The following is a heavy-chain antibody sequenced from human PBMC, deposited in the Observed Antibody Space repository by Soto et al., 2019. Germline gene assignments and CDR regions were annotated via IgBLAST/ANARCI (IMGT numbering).Heavy chain of an antibody. V-gene: IGHV1-69*01. J-gene: IGHJ5*02. CDR3: ARGSLIAAAGTNWFDP. D-gene: IGHD6-13*01. CDR2: IIPIFGTA. Sequence: QVQLVQSGAEVKKPGSSVKVSCKASGGTFSSYAISWVRQAPGQGLEWMGGIIPIFGTANYAQKFQGRVTITADESTSTAYMERSSLRSEDTAVYYCARGSLIAAAGTNWFDPWGQGTLVTVSS. CDR1: GGTFSSYA.